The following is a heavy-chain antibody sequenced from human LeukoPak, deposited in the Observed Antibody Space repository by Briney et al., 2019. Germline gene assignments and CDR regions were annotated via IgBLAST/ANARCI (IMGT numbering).Heavy chain of an antibody. Sequence: GGSLRLSCAASGFTVSSNFMSWVRQAPGKGLEWVSIIYSGGNTYYADSVKGRFTISRDNSKNTLYLQMNSLRAEDTAVYYCARDSSRRYYFDYWGQGTLVTVSS. CDR3: ARDSSRRYYFDY. CDR1: GFTVSSNF. V-gene: IGHV3-53*01. J-gene: IGHJ4*02. CDR2: IYSGGNT.